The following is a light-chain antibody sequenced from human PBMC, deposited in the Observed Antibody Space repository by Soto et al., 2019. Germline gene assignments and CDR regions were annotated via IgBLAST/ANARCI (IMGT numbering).Light chain of an antibody. CDR2: GTS. V-gene: IGKV3-15*01. J-gene: IGKJ4*01. CDR1: QTVSTN. CDR3: QQYNNWPLT. Sequence: EIVMTQSPATLSVSPGDRATLSCRASQTVSTNLAWYQQKPGQAPRLLLYGTSTRATDIPARFSGSGSGTEFTLTIDSLQSEDFAVYYCQQYNNWPLTFGGGTKVDIK.